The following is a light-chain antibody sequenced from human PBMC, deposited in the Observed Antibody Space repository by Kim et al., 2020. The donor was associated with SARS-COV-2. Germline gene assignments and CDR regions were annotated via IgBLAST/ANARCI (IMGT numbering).Light chain of an antibody. CDR1: KLGDKY. CDR3: QEWDSRTVV. CDR2: QDS. Sequence: SYELTQPPSVSVSPGQTASITCSGDKLGDKYACWYQQKPGQSPVLVIYQDSKRPSGIPERFSGSNSGNTATLTLSGTQAMDEADYYCQEWDSRTVVFGGGTQLTVL. V-gene: IGLV3-1*01. J-gene: IGLJ2*01.